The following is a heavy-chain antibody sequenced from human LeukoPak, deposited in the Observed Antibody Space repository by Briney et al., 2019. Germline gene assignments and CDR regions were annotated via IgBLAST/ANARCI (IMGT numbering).Heavy chain of an antibody. Sequence: GGSLRLSCAASGFTFSSYGMHWVRRAPGKGLEWVAVIWYDGSNKYYADSVKGRFTISRDNSKNTLYLQMNSLRAEDTAVYYCARDSMAARGDWFDPWGQGTLVTVSS. D-gene: IGHD6-6*01. CDR2: IWYDGSNK. J-gene: IGHJ5*02. CDR1: GFTFSSYG. V-gene: IGHV3-33*01. CDR3: ARDSMAARGDWFDP.